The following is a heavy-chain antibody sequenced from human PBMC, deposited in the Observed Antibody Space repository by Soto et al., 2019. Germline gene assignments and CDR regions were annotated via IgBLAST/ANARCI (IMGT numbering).Heavy chain of an antibody. CDR1: GGSISSGGYS. D-gene: IGHD3-3*01. CDR3: ARGAYYDFWSGYYPISLESWFDP. CDR2: IYHSGST. V-gene: IGHV4-30-2*01. Sequence: SETLSLTCAVSGGSISSGGYSWSWIRQPPGKGLEWIGYIYHSGSTYYNPSLKSPVTISVDRSENQFSLTLSSVTAADTAVYYCARGAYYDFWSGYYPISLESWFDPWGQGTLVTASS. J-gene: IGHJ5*02.